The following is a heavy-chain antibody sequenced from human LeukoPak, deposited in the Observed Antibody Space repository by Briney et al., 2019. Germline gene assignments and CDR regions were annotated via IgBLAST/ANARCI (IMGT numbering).Heavy chain of an antibody. V-gene: IGHV1-18*01. CDR3: ARLTGPSISSRSLLY. CDR1: GYTFNNYG. Sequence: ASVKVSCKASGYTFNNYGISWVRQAPGQGLAWMGQINPYNGNTIYTENFQGRVNMTADTSTNTVFIELRSLTFDDTAVYYCARLTGPSISSRSLLYWGQGTLITVSS. J-gene: IGHJ4*02. D-gene: IGHD6-13*01. CDR2: INPYNGNT.